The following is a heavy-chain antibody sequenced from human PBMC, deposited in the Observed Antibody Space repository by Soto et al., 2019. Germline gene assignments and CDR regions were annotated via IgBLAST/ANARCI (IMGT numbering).Heavy chain of an antibody. Sequence: EVQLLESGGGLVQPGGSLRLSCAASGFTFSSYAMSWVRQAPGKGLEWVSAISGSGGSTYYADSVKGRFTISRDNSKNTLYLQMNSLRAEDTAVYYCAKDFTRVTTKWRGYYFDYWGQGTLVTVSS. V-gene: IGHV3-23*01. D-gene: IGHD4-17*01. CDR2: ISGSGGST. J-gene: IGHJ4*02. CDR1: GFTFSSYA. CDR3: AKDFTRVTTKWRGYYFDY.